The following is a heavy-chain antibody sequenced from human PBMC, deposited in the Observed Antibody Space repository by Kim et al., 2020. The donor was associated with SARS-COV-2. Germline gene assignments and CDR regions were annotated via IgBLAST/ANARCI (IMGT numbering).Heavy chain of an antibody. D-gene: IGHD4-17*01. J-gene: IGHJ5*02. V-gene: IGHV4-31*03. CDR1: GGSISSGGYY. CDR2: IYYSGST. CDR3: ARDRYDYGGNSHPA. Sequence: SETLSLTCTVSGGSISSGGYYWSWIRQHPGKGLEWIGYIYYSGSTYYNPSLKSRVTISVDTSKNQFSLKLSSVTAADTAVYYCARDRYDYGGNSHPAWGQGTLVTVSS.